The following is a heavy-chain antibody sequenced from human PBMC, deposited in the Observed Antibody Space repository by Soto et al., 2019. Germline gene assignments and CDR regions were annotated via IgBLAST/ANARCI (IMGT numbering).Heavy chain of an antibody. V-gene: IGHV4-59*01. CDR3: ASGYYDFWYFDY. J-gene: IGHJ4*02. Sequence: TSETLSLTCTVSGGSISSYYWSWIRQPPGKGLEWIGYIYYSGSTNYNPSLKRRVTISVDTSKNQFSLKLSSVTAADTAVYYCASGYYDFWYFDYWGQGTLVTVSS. CDR2: IYYSGST. D-gene: IGHD3-3*01. CDR1: GGSISSYY.